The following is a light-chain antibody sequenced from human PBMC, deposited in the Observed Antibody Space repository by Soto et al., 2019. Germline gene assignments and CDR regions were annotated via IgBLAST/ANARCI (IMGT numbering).Light chain of an antibody. CDR3: QQYNNWPFT. J-gene: IGKJ3*01. V-gene: IGKV3-15*01. CDR2: GAS. CDR1: QSVSSN. Sequence: EIVMTQSPATLSVSPGERATLSCRASQSVSSNLAWYQQKPGQAPRLLIYGASTWATGIPARFSGSGSGTEFTLTISSLQSEDFADYYCQQYNNWPFTFGPGTKVDIE.